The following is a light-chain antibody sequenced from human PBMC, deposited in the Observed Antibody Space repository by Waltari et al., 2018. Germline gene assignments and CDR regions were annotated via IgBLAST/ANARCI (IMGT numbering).Light chain of an antibody. Sequence: DIVMTQSPDSLAVSLGERATINCQSSQSVLSSSNNKNYLAWFQQKPGQPPKLLFYLASTRESGVPDRFSGSGSGTDFTLTISSLQAEDVTVYYCQQYYSSPYTFGRGTKLEIK. V-gene: IGKV4-1*01. CDR1: QSVLSSSNNKNY. CDR2: LAS. CDR3: QQYYSSPYT. J-gene: IGKJ2*01.